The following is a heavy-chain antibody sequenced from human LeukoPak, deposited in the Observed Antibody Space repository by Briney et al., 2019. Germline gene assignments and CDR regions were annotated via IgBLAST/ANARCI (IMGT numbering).Heavy chain of an antibody. J-gene: IGHJ4*02. Sequence: PSETLSLTCIVSSGSINNHYWSWIRQPPGKGLEWIGYIYDSWNTNYNPSLQSRVTISMDASRNQFSLNQTSVTAADTAVYCARDQIGYGLDYWGQGTLVTVSS. V-gene: IGHV4-59*11. CDR3: ARDQIGYGLDY. D-gene: IGHD5-18*01. CDR2: IYDSWNT. CDR1: SGSINNHY.